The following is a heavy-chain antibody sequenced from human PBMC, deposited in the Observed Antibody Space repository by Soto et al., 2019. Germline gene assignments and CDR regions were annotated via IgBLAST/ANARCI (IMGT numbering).Heavy chain of an antibody. CDR2: FDPIDGKT. V-gene: IGHV1-69*10. CDR1: GGTFSSYA. Sequence: ASVKVSCKASGGTFSSYAISWVRQAPGQGLEWMGGFDPIDGKTNYAQKFQGRVTMTEDTSTDTAYMELSSLRSEDTAVYYCATDLDYDSSDAFDIWGQGTMVTVSS. J-gene: IGHJ3*02. D-gene: IGHD3-3*01. CDR3: ATDLDYDSSDAFDI.